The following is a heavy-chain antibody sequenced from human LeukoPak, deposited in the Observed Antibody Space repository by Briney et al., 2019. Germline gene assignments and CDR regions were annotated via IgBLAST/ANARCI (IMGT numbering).Heavy chain of an antibody. V-gene: IGHV1-2*02. CDR1: GYTFTGYY. CDR2: INPNSGGT. Sequence: ASVKVSCKASGYTFTGYYMHWVRQAPGQGLEWMGWINPNSGGTNYAQKFQGRVTMTRDTSISTAYMELSRLRSEDTAVYYCARGYYGSGSYRPYYYFYYMDVWGKGTTVTISS. J-gene: IGHJ6*03. D-gene: IGHD3-10*01. CDR3: ARGYYGSGSYRPYYYFYYMDV.